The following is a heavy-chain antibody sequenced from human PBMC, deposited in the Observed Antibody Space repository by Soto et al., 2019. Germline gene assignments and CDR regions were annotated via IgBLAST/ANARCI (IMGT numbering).Heavy chain of an antibody. J-gene: IGHJ4*02. D-gene: IGHD6-19*01. CDR3: AVAVAGPTAIGY. CDR1: GFTFSSYW. V-gene: IGHV3-74*01. CDR2: INRDESST. Sequence: EVQLVESGGGLVQPGGSLRLSCAASGFTFSSYWMHWVRQAPGKGLVWVSRINRDESSTNYADSVKGRFTISRDNAKNTLYLQMNSLRAEDTAVYYGAVAVAGPTAIGYWGQGTLVTVSS.